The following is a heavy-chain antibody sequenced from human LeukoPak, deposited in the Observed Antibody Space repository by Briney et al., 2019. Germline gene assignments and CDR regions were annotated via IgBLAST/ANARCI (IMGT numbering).Heavy chain of an antibody. CDR2: INPNSGGT. J-gene: IGHJ4*02. Sequence: ASAKVSCKASGYTFIGYYMHWVRQAPGQGLEWMGWINPNSGGTNYAQKFQGRVTMTRDTSISTAYMELSRLRSDDTAVYYCARVGYSYGPFDYWGQGTLVTVSS. D-gene: IGHD5-18*01. CDR3: ARVGYSYGPFDY. CDR1: GYTFIGYY. V-gene: IGHV1-2*02.